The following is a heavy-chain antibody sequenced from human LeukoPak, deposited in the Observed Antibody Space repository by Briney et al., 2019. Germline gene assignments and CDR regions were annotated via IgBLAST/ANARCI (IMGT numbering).Heavy chain of an antibody. CDR3: ARDSVGYCSGGSCYYYYYMDV. Sequence: TGGSLRLSCAASGFTFSSYSMNWVRQAPGKGLERVSSISSSSSYIYYADSVKGRFTISRDNAKNSLYLQMNSLRAEDTAVYYCARDSVGYCSGGSCYYYYYMDVWGKGTTVTASS. V-gene: IGHV3-21*01. CDR2: ISSSSSYI. J-gene: IGHJ6*03. D-gene: IGHD2-15*01. CDR1: GFTFSSYS.